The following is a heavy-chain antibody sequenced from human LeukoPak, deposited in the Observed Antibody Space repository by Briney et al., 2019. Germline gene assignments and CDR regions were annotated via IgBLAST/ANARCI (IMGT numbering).Heavy chain of an antibody. D-gene: IGHD3-22*01. CDR3: ARVKDSSALAYFQH. Sequence: SETLSLTCAVSGGSISSSSYYWGWIRQPPGKGLEWIGSIYYSGSTYYNPSLKSRVTISVDTSKNQFSLKLSSVTAADTAVYYCARVKDSSALAYFQHWGQGTLVTVSS. CDR2: IYYSGST. V-gene: IGHV4-39*07. CDR1: GGSISSSSYY. J-gene: IGHJ1*01.